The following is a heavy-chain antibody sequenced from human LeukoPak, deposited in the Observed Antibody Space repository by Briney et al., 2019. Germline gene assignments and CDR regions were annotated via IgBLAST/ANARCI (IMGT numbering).Heavy chain of an antibody. J-gene: IGHJ4*02. CDR1: GFTVSSNY. V-gene: IGHV3-66*02. CDR2: IYSGGST. D-gene: IGHD3-22*01. Sequence: GRSLRLSCAASGFTVSSNYMSWVRQAPGKGLEWVSVIYSGGSTYYADSVKGRFTISRDNSKNTLYLQMNSLRAEDTAVYYCARADSSGYYGSYYFDYWGQGTLVTVSS. CDR3: ARADSSGYYGSYYFDY.